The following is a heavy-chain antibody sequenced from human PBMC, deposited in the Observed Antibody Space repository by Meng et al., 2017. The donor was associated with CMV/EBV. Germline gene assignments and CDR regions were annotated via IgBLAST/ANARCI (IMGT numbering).Heavy chain of an antibody. CDR3: ARSQRDYFDY. CDR1: GFTFSSYA. J-gene: IGHJ4*02. CDR2: IYSGGSST. Sequence: GESLKISCAASGFTFSSYAMSWVRQAPGKGLEWVSVIYSGGSSTYYADSVKGRFTISRDNSKNTLYLQMNSLRAEDTAVYYCARSQRDYFDYWGQGTLVTVSS. V-gene: IGHV3-23*03.